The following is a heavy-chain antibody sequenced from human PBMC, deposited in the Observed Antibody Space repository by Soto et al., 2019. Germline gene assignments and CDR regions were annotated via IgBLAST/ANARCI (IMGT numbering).Heavy chain of an antibody. V-gene: IGHV5-51*01. CDR3: ARQAYRAARISAVVDY. CDR2: IYPGDSDT. J-gene: IGHJ4*02. D-gene: IGHD6-6*01. CDR1: GYSFTSYW. Sequence: PGESLKISCKGSGYSFTSYWIGWVRQMPGKGLEWMGIIYPGDSDTRYSPSFQGQVTISADKSISTAYLQWSSLKASDTAMYYCARQAYRAARISAVVDYWGQGTLVTAPQ.